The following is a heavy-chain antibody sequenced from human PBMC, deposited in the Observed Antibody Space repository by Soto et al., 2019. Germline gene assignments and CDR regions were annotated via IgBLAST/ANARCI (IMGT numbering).Heavy chain of an antibody. CDR3: ARDRLDYGGNNGPAYFDY. CDR1: GGSVSSGSYY. V-gene: IGHV4-61*01. J-gene: IGHJ4*02. D-gene: IGHD4-17*01. CDR2: IYYSGST. Sequence: SETLSLTCTVSGGSVSSGSYYWSWIRQPPGKGLEWIGYIYYSGSTNYNPSLKSRVTISVDTSKNQFSLKLSSVTAADTAVYYCARDRLDYGGNNGPAYFDYWGQGTLVTVSS.